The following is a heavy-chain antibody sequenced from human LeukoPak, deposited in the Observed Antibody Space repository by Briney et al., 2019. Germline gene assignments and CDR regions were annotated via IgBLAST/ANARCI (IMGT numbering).Heavy chain of an antibody. V-gene: IGHV3-7*05. CDR2: IKQDGSEK. CDR1: GFTFSSYW. D-gene: IGHD6-19*01. Sequence: GGSLRLSCAASGFTFSSYWMSCVRQAPGKGLEWVANIKQDGSEKYYVDSVKGRFTISRDNAKNSLYLQMNSLRAEDTAVYYCARPKSSSGWNFDYWGQGTLVTVSS. J-gene: IGHJ4*02. CDR3: ARPKSSSGWNFDY.